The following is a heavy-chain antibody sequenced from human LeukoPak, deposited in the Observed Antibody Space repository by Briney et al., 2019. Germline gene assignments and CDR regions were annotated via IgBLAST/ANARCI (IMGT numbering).Heavy chain of an antibody. Sequence: GASVKVSCKTSGYIFTAYYIHWVRQAPGQGLEWRGWINPSSGGTKYAQNFQGRVTMTRDTSISTAYMELSSLRSDDTAVYFCARDADNGYEFHDYFDPWGQGTLVTVSS. D-gene: IGHD5-12*01. V-gene: IGHV1-2*02. J-gene: IGHJ5*02. CDR2: INPSSGGT. CDR3: ARDADNGYEFHDYFDP. CDR1: GYIFTAYY.